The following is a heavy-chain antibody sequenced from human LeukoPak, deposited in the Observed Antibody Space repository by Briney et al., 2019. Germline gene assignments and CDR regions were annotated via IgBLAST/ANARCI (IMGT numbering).Heavy chain of an antibody. CDR3: ARHDGILTGSYYDY. CDR2: IYPGDSDI. D-gene: IGHD3-9*01. Sequence: GESLKISCQGSGYRFTSYWIGWVRQMPGKGLEWMGIIYPGDSDIRYSPSFQGQVTISADKSISTAYLQWSSLKASATAVYYCARHDGILTGSYYDYWGQGTLVTVSS. J-gene: IGHJ4*02. V-gene: IGHV5-51*01. CDR1: GYRFTSYW.